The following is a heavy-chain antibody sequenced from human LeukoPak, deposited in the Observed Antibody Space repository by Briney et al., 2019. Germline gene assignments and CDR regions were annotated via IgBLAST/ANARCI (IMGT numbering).Heavy chain of an antibody. CDR1: GGSISSSNW. J-gene: IGHJ4*02. CDR3: ARDRGSWSDYYFDY. Sequence: PSETLSLTCAVSGGSISSSNWWSWVRQPPGKGLEWIGEIYHSGSTNYNPSLKSRVTISVDKSKNQFSLKLSSVTAADTAVYYCARDRGSWSDYYFDYWGQGTLVTVSS. D-gene: IGHD6-13*01. V-gene: IGHV4-4*02. CDR2: IYHSGST.